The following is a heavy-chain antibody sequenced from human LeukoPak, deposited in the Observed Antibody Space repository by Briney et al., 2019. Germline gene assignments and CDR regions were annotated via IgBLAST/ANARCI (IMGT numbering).Heavy chain of an antibody. CDR2: INHSGST. CDR1: GGSFSGYY. D-gene: IGHD7-27*01. Sequence: SEPLSLTCAVYGGSFSGYYWSWIRQPPGKGLEWIGEINHSGSTNYNPSLKSRVTISVDTSKNQFSLKLSSVTAADTAVYYCARRPTGDPKFDYWGQGTLVTVSS. J-gene: IGHJ4*02. CDR3: ARRPTGDPKFDY. V-gene: IGHV4-34*01.